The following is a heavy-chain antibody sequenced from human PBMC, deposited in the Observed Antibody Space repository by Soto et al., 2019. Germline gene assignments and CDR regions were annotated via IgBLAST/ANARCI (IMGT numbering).Heavy chain of an antibody. J-gene: IGHJ5*02. D-gene: IGHD4-17*01. CDR3: ARVYGDYFNWFDP. Sequence: GGSLRLSCAASGFTVSSNYMSWVRQAPGKGLEWVSVIYSGGSTYYADSVKGRFTISRNNSKNTLYLQMNSLRAEDTAVYYCARVYGDYFNWFDPWGQGTLVTVSS. CDR1: GFTVSSNY. V-gene: IGHV3-66*01. CDR2: IYSGGST.